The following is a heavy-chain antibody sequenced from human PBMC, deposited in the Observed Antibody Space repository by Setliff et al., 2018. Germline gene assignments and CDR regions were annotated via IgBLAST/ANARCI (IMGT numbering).Heavy chain of an antibody. J-gene: IGHJ4*02. V-gene: IGHV5-10-1*01. Sequence: PGESLKISCKASGYSFSNFWISWVRQLPGKGLEWMGRIEPTDSYTNYSPSFQGHVTISIDKSITTAYLHWSSLKASDTAMYYCTRGGYDSGVWGQGTLVTVSS. D-gene: IGHD6-25*01. CDR2: IEPTDSYT. CDR1: GYSFSNFW. CDR3: TRGGYDSGV.